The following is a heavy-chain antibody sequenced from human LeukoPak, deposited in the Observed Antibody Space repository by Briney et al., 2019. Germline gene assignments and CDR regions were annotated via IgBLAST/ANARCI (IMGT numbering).Heavy chain of an antibody. J-gene: IGHJ4*02. CDR1: GFTFSSYG. CDR3: AKTLMRWLKWSYFDY. V-gene: IGHV3-30*18. D-gene: IGHD6-19*01. CDR2: ISYDGSNK. Sequence: GGSLRLSCAASGFTFSSYGMHWVRQAPGKGLEWVAVISYDGSNKYYADSVKGRFTISRDNSKNTLYLQMNSLRAEDTAVYYCAKTLMRWLKWSYFDYWGQGTLVTVSS.